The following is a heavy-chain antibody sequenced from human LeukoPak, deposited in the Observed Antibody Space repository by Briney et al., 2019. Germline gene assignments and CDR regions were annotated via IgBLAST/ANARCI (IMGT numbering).Heavy chain of an antibody. CDR3: ARNYSGTYGGAFDI. CDR1: GDSISSSSYY. CDR2: IYYSGST. Sequence: SETLSLTCTVSGDSISSSSYYWAWIRQPPGKGLAWIGSIYYSGSTSYNPSLKSRVTISVDTSKSQFSLKLSSVTAADTAVYYCARNYSGTYGGAFDIWGQGTMVTVSS. J-gene: IGHJ3*02. V-gene: IGHV4-39*01. D-gene: IGHD1-26*01.